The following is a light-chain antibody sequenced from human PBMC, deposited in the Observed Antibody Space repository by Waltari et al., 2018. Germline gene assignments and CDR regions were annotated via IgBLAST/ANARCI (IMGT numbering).Light chain of an antibody. Sequence: EIVLTQSPATLSLSPGESATLSCRASQSVNTYLAWYQQKPGQAPRLLIYDASNRATGIPARFVGSGSGTDFTLTISSLEAEDFAVYYCQERSNWPGGSFDGGTKVDIK. CDR1: QSVNTY. V-gene: IGKV3-11*01. J-gene: IGKJ4*01. CDR2: DAS. CDR3: QERSNWPGGS.